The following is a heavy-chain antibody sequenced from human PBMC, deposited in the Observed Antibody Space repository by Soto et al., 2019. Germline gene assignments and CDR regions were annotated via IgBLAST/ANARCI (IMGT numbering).Heavy chain of an antibody. Sequence: QLQLQESGPGLVKPSETLSLTCTVSGGSISSSSYYWGWIRQPPGKGLEWIGSIYYSGSTYYNPSLKSRVTISVDTSKNQLSLKLSSVTAADTAVYYCARIGRFNYGDYYIDYWGQGTLVTVSS. CDR3: ARIGRFNYGDYYIDY. V-gene: IGHV4-39*01. CDR1: GGSISSSSYY. J-gene: IGHJ4*02. CDR2: IYYSGST. D-gene: IGHD4-17*01.